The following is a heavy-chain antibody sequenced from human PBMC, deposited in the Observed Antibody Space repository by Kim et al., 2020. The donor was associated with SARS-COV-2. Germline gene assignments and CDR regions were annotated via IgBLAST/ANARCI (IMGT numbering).Heavy chain of an antibody. Sequence: SETLSLTCTVSGGSISSYYWSWIRQPPGKGLEWIGYIYYSGSTNYNPSLKSRVTISVDTSKNQFSLKLSSVTAADMAVYYCARGHPRTYYDILTGYYGSGYYYGMDDWGQGTTVTVSS. CDR3: ARGHPRTYYDILTGYYGSGYYYGMDD. D-gene: IGHD3-9*01. CDR1: GGSISSYY. V-gene: IGHV4-59*13. J-gene: IGHJ6*02. CDR2: IYYSGST.